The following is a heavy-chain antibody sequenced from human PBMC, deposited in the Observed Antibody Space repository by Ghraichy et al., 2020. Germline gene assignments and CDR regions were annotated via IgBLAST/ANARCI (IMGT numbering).Heavy chain of an antibody. V-gene: IGHV5-51*01. CDR1: GYSFTNYW. J-gene: IGHJ2*01. D-gene: IGHD6-13*01. Sequence: GESLNISCKGSGYSFTNYWIGWVRQMPGKGLEWMGIIYPGDSDTKYSPSFQGQVTISADKSITTAYLQWSSLKASDTAIYYCARPLLGIGPSPTSDDHWYFDLWGRDTLVTVSS. CDR3: ARPLLGIGPSPTSDDHWYFDL. CDR2: IYPGDSDT.